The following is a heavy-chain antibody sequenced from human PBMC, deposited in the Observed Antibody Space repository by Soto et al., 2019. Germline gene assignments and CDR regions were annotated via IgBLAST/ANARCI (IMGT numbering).Heavy chain of an antibody. V-gene: IGHV3-23*01. CDR2: ISGSGQTT. CDR3: AKDQRKPAIFGVVTLS. Sequence: EVHLLESGGGLGQPGGSLRLSCAGSGFTFSRFAMSWVRQVPGKGLEWVSAISGSGQTTYYADSVKGRFTVSRDNSNNTLYLQMNSLRAEDTAVYYCAKDQRKPAIFGVVTLSWGQGTRVTVSS. D-gene: IGHD3-3*01. J-gene: IGHJ5*02. CDR1: GFTFSRFA.